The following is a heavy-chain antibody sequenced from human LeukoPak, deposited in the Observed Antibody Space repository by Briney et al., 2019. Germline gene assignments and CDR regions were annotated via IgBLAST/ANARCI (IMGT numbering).Heavy chain of an antibody. J-gene: IGHJ4*02. CDR2: IYYSGST. V-gene: IGHV4-31*03. CDR3: ARDVGDTSGSLV. CDR1: GGSISSGDFY. D-gene: IGHD3-22*01. Sequence: SETLSLTCTVSGGSISSGDFYWSWICQHPGKGLEWIGYIYYSGSTYYNPSLKSRITISVDTSKNQFSLKLNSVTAADTAVYYCARDVGDTSGSLVWGQGPLVTVSS.